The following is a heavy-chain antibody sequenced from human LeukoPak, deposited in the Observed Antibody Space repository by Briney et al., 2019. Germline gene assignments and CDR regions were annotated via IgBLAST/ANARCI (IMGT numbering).Heavy chain of an antibody. CDR2: IYSGGST. V-gene: IGHV3-53*01. CDR1: GFTVSSNY. CDR3: AKDIRIAVASYFDY. D-gene: IGHD6-19*01. J-gene: IGHJ4*02. Sequence: GGSLRLSCAASGFTVSSNYMSWVRQAPGKGLEWVSVIYSGGSTYYADSVKGRFTISRDNSKNTLYLQMNSLRAEDTAVYYCAKDIRIAVASYFDYWGQGTLVTVSS.